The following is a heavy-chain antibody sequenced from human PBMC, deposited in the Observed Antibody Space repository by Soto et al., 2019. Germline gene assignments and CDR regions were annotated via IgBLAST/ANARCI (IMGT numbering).Heavy chain of an antibody. Sequence: PGGSLRLSCAASGFVFSEYGMHWVRQAPGKGLEWLAVISYDGSNKYYADSMKGRFTISRDNSKNMLFLQMNSLRTEDAAVYYCAIPVTLVRGVTLDYWGQGTLVTVSS. V-gene: IGHV3-30*03. CDR2: ISYDGSNK. J-gene: IGHJ4*02. CDR1: GFVFSEYG. CDR3: AIPVTLVRGVTLDY. D-gene: IGHD3-10*01.